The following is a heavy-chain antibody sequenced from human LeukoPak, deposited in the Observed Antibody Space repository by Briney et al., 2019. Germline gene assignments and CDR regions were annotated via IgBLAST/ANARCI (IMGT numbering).Heavy chain of an antibody. J-gene: IGHJ4*02. CDR2: IDGGGGST. D-gene: IGHD7-27*01. CDR1: GFTFSSYA. V-gene: IGHV3-23*01. Sequence: GGSLRLSCAASGFTFSSYAMSWVRQAPGKGLEWVSAIDGGGGSTNYADSVKGRFTISRDNSKNTLYLQMNSLRAEDTAVYYCFKDGPDWGSYFDSWGQGTLVTVSS. CDR3: FKDGPDWGSYFDS.